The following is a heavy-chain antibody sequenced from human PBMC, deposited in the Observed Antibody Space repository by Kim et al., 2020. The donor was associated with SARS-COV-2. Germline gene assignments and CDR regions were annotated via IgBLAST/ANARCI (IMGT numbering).Heavy chain of an antibody. J-gene: IGHJ3*02. CDR3: ARDGDLYSSGKDAFDI. V-gene: IGHV3-7*01. D-gene: IGHD6-19*01. CDR2: LKQDGNQK. Sequence: GGSLRLSCAASGFTFSSYWMTWVRQAPGKGLEWVANLKQDGNQKYYVDSVKGRFTISRDNAKNSLYLQMNSLRAEDTAVYYCARDGDLYSSGKDAFDIWGQGTMVTVSS. CDR1: GFTFSSYW.